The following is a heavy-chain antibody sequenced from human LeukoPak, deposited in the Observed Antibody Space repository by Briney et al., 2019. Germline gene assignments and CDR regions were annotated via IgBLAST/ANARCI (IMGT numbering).Heavy chain of an antibody. J-gene: IGHJ6*02. CDR3: ASSGLQYGLDV. V-gene: IGHV3-48*02. Sequence: GGSLRLSCAASGFTFSSSSMNWVRQAPGKGLEWVSYISASSSTIYYADSVKGRFTISRDNAKNSPYLQMSSLRDEDTAVFYCASSGLQYGLDVWGQGTTVTVSS. CDR2: ISASSSTI. D-gene: IGHD6-19*01. CDR1: GFTFSSSS.